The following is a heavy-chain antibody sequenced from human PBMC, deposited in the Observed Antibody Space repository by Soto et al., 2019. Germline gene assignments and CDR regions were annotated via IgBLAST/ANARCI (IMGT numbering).Heavy chain of an antibody. J-gene: IGHJ3*02. D-gene: IGHD1-26*01. CDR1: GYSFNNYY. V-gene: IGHV1-46*02. CDR3: ARERGGTDWEDGGLEI. Sequence: QVNLVQSGTEVKKPGASVKLSCQASGYSFNNYYMHWVRQAPGQGLEWMGMFNPSDGDTRYAQQFPGRGHVAGGQSQDNIYLEVRSLRYWDTALYYWARERGGTDWEDGGLEIWGQGTMVTVSS. CDR2: FNPSDGDT.